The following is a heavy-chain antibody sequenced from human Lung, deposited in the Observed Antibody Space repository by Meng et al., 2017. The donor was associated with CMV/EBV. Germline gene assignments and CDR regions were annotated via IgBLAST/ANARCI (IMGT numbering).Heavy chain of an antibody. V-gene: IGHV3-30*03. CDR3: ARDGSKSRYYYHGMDV. CDR2: ISYDGSNI. Sequence: SXKISXGVSGFSLADDVMHWVRQAPGKGLECVTVISYDGSNIYYADSVNGRFTISRDISRNTLYLQMNRLRVEDTAVYYCARDGSKSRYYYHGMDVWGQGXTVTVSS. CDR1: GFSLADDV. D-gene: IGHD2-15*01. J-gene: IGHJ6*02.